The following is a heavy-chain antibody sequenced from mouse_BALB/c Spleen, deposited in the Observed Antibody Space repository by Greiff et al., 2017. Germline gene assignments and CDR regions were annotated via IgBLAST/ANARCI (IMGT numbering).Heavy chain of an antibody. CDR2: ISYSGST. Sequence: EVKLMESGPSLVKPSQTLSLTCSVTGDSITSGYWNWIRKFPGNKLEYMGYISYSGSTYYNPSLKSRISITRDTSKNQYYLQLNSVTTEDTATYYCARGYGNYVGWFAYWGQGTLVTVSA. CDR3: ARGYGNYVGWFAY. D-gene: IGHD2-10*02. CDR1: GDSITSGY. J-gene: IGHJ3*01. V-gene: IGHV3-8*02.